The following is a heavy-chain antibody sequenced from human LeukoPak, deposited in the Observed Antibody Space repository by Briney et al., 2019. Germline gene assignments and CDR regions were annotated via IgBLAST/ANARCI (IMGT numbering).Heavy chain of an antibody. CDR3: ARELCGGDCHWTANAFDI. J-gene: IGHJ3*02. CDR2: ISAYNGNT. Sequence: ASVKVSCKASGYTFTSYGISWVRQAPGQGLEWMGWISAYNGNTNYAQKLQGRVTMTTDTSTSTAYMELRSLRSDDTAVYYCARELCGGDCHWTANAFDIWGQGTMVTVSS. D-gene: IGHD2-21*01. CDR1: GYTFTSYG. V-gene: IGHV1-18*01.